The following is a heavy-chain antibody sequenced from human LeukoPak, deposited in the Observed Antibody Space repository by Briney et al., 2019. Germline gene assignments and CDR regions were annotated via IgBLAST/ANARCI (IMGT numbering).Heavy chain of an antibody. Sequence: GGSLRLSCAASGFTFSNYAMSWVRQAPGKGLEWVSAIGSSGGPTYYANSVKGRFTISRDNARNSLSLQMSNLRVEDTAVYYCVRDLWARGETTAIGPFDPWGQGTLVIVSS. V-gene: IGHV3-23*01. D-gene: IGHD3-16*01. CDR2: IGSSGGPT. J-gene: IGHJ5*02. CDR3: VRDLWARGETTAIGPFDP. CDR1: GFTFSNYA.